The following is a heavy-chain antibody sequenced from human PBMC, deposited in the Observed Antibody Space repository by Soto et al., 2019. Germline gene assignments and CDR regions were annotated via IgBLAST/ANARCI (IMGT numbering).Heavy chain of an antibody. CDR1: GFTFSSYG. V-gene: IGHV3-30*18. CDR3: AKGYDYGDYFDY. J-gene: IGHJ4*02. D-gene: IGHD4-17*01. CDR2: ISYDGSNK. Sequence: PGVSLRLSCSASGFTFSSYGMHWVRQAPGKGLEWVAVISYDGSNKYYADSVKGRFTISRDNSKNTLYLQMNSLRAEDTAVCYCAKGYDYGDYFDYWGKGTLVIVSS.